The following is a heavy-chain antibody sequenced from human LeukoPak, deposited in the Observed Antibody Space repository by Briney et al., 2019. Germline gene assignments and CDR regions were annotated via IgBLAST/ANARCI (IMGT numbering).Heavy chain of an antibody. CDR3: ARYLVAASYRQKGEFDY. D-gene: IGHD2-15*01. CDR1: GDSISSYSYY. CDR2: IYYSGST. Sequence: SETLSLTCTVSGDSISSYSYYWAWIRQPPGKGLEWIGSIYYSGSTYYNPSLKSRVTISVDTSKNQFSLKLSSVTAADTAVYYCARYLVAASYRQKGEFDYWGQGTLVTVSS. J-gene: IGHJ4*02. V-gene: IGHV4-39*01.